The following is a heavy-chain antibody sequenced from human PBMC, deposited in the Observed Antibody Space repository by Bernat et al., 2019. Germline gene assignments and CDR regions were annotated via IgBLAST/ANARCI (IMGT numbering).Heavy chain of an antibody. D-gene: IGHD2-21*01. CDR3: TRGGLFFEY. Sequence: EVQLVESGGGLVQPGRSLRLSCTASGFTFGDYAMSWVRQAPGKGLEWVGFIRSKAYGGTTEYAASVKGRFTISRDDSKSIAYLQMNSLKTEDTAVYYCTRGGLFFEYWGQGTLVTASS. CDR1: GFTFGDYA. CDR2: IRSKAYGGTT. V-gene: IGHV3-49*04. J-gene: IGHJ4*02.